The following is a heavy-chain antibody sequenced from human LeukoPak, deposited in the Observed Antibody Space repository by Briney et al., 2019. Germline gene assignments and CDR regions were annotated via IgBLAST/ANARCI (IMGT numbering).Heavy chain of an antibody. J-gene: IGHJ4*02. Sequence: GRSLRLSCAASGFTFSTCGMHWVRQAPGKGLEWVAVISYDGSNKYYADSVKGRFTISRDNSQNTLYLQMNSLRTEDTAVYYCARDLRSGGYWGQGTLVTVSS. CDR2: ISYDGSNK. CDR1: GFTFSTCG. D-gene: IGHD3-16*01. V-gene: IGHV3-30*03. CDR3: ARDLRSGGY.